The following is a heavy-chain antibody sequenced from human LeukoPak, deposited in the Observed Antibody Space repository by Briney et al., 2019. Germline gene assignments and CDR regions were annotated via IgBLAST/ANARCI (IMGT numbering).Heavy chain of an antibody. Sequence: PXXXLSLTCTVSGVSISSSSYYWGWIRQPPGRGREWIGSIYYSGSTYYNPSLKSRVTISVDTSKNQFSLKLSSVTAADTAVYYCASRRYNFDYWGQGTLVTVSS. CDR3: ASRRYNFDY. J-gene: IGHJ4*02. CDR1: GVSISSSSYY. CDR2: IYYSGST. V-gene: IGHV4-39*01. D-gene: IGHD1-14*01.